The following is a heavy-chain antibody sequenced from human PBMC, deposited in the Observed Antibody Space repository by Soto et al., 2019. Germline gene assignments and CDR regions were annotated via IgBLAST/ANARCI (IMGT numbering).Heavy chain of an antibody. CDR1: GGSISSYY. J-gene: IGHJ4*02. Sequence: QVQLQESGPGLVKPSETLSLTCTVSGGSISSYYWSWIRQPPGKGLEWIGHIYYSGSTNYNPSLKSRVTISVDTSKNQFPLKLSSVTAADTAVYYSARRYGSCFDYWGQGTLVTVSS. CDR2: IYYSGST. CDR3: ARRYGSCFDY. D-gene: IGHD5-18*01. V-gene: IGHV4-59*08.